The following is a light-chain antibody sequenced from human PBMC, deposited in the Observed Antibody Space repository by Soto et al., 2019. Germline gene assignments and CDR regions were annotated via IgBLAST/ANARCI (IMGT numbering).Light chain of an antibody. CDR2: YVT. V-gene: IGLV2-14*03. CDR3: SSYTTSNTRQIV. Sequence: QSALTQPASVSGSPGQSITISCTGTSSDVGGYNYVSWYQHHPGKAPKFIIYYVTYWPFGVSNPFSGSKSGNTASLTISGLQPEDEADYYCSSYTTSNTRQIVFGTGTKVTVL. CDR1: SSDVGGYNY. J-gene: IGLJ1*01.